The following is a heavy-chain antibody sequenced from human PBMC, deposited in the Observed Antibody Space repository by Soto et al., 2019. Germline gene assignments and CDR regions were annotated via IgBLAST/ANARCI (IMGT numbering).Heavy chain of an antibody. V-gene: IGHV1-69*06. CDR3: AAYGSGSFPFDY. CDR1: GGTFSSYA. Sequence: SVKVSCKASGGTFSSYAISWVRQAPGQGLEWMGGIIPIFGTANYAQKFQGRVTITADKSTSTAYMKLSSLRSEDTAVYYCAAYGSGSFPFDYWGQGTLVTVSS. D-gene: IGHD3-10*01. J-gene: IGHJ4*02. CDR2: IIPIFGTA.